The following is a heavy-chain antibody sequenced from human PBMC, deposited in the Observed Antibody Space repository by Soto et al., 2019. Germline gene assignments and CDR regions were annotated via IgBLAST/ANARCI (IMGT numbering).Heavy chain of an antibody. D-gene: IGHD1-26*01. Sequence: PSETLSLTCAVSGGSISSGGYSWSWIRQPPGKGLEWIGYIYHSGSTYYNPSLKSRVTISVDRSISTAYLQWSSLKASDTAMYYCARHSPGFDYWGQGTLVTVSS. CDR2: IYHSGST. CDR1: GGSISSGGYS. CDR3: ARHSPGFDY. V-gene: IGHV4-30-2*01. J-gene: IGHJ4*02.